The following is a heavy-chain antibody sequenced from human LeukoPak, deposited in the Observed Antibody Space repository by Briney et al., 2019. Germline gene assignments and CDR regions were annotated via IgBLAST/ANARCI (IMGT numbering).Heavy chain of an antibody. D-gene: IGHD6-19*01. CDR2: ISSSSSTI. Sequence: GGSLRLSCAVSGFTFSSYSMNWVRQAPGKGLEWVSYISSSSSTIYYADSVKGRFTISRDNAKNSLYLQMNSLRAEDTAVYYCARVKQWLVDPLYYYYGMDVWGQGTTVTVSS. CDR1: GFTFSSYS. J-gene: IGHJ6*02. V-gene: IGHV3-48*04. CDR3: ARVKQWLVDPLYYYYGMDV.